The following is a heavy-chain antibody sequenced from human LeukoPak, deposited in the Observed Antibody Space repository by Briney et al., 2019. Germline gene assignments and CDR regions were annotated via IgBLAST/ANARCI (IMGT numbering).Heavy chain of an antibody. CDR1: GFTFDDYA. D-gene: IGHD3-10*01. J-gene: IGHJ4*02. Sequence: PGGSLRLSCAASGFTFDDYAMYWVRQAPGKGLEWVSGISWNSGNIGCADSVKGRFTISRDNAKNSLYLQMNSLIPEDTALYYCAKADSSGYPPTYWGQGTLVSVSS. CDR2: ISWNSGNI. CDR3: AKADSSGYPPTY. V-gene: IGHV3-9*01.